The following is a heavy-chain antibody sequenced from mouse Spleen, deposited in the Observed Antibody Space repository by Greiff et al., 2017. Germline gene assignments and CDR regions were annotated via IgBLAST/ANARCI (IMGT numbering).Heavy chain of an antibody. Sequence: QVQLQQSGPELVKPGASVKMSCKASGYTFTDYVISWVKQRTGQGLEWIGEIYPGSGSTYYNEKFKGKATLTADKSSNTAYMQLSSLTSEDSAVYFCARDRYGGALFAYWGQGTLVTVSA. CDR2: IYPGSGST. V-gene: IGHV1-77*01. J-gene: IGHJ3*01. CDR3: ARDRYGGALFAY. CDR1: GYTFTDYV. D-gene: IGHD2-14*01.